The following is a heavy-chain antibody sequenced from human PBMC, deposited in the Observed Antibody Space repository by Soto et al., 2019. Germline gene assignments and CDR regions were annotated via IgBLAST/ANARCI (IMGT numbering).Heavy chain of an antibody. D-gene: IGHD3-22*01. CDR2: IVVGSGNT. J-gene: IGHJ4*02. V-gene: IGHV1-58*02. CDR3: ARNYGSSGIGRPFSI. CDR1: GFTFTSSA. Sequence: SVKVSCKASGFTFTSSAMQWVRQARGQRLEWIGWIVVGSGNTNYAQKFQERVTITRDMSTSTAYMELSSLRSDDTAVYYCARNYGSSGIGRPFSIWGQGTLVTAPQ.